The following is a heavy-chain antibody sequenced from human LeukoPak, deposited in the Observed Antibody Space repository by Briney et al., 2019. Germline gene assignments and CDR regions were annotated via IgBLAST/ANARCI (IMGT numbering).Heavy chain of an antibody. Sequence: GGSLRLSCAASGFTFSSYTMNWVRQAPGKGLEWVSSISTSTTYIYYADSVKGRFTISRDNAKNSLYLQMNSLRAEDTAVYYCARYVSGRFDCWGQGTLVTVSS. V-gene: IGHV3-21*01. CDR2: ISTSTTYI. CDR1: GFTFSSYT. D-gene: IGHD1-26*01. J-gene: IGHJ4*02. CDR3: ARYVSGRFDC.